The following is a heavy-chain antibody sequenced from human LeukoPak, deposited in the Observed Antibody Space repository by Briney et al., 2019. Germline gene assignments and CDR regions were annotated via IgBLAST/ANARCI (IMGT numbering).Heavy chain of an antibody. CDR3: IGFYDSSGYRTDAFDI. D-gene: IGHD3-22*01. Sequence: SVKVSCKASGGTFSSYAISWVRQAPGQGLEWMGGIIPIFGTANYAQKFQGRVTITADESTSTACMELSSLRSEDTAVYYCIGFYDSSGYRTDAFDIWGQGTMVTVSS. V-gene: IGHV1-69*13. CDR1: GGTFSSYA. CDR2: IIPIFGTA. J-gene: IGHJ3*02.